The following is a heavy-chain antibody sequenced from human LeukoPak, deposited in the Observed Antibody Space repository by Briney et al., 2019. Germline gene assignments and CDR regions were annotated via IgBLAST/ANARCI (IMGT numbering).Heavy chain of an antibody. Sequence: KPSETLSLTCTVSGGSISSYYWSWIRQPPGKGLEWIGEINHSGSTNYNPSLKSRVTISVDTSKNQFSLKLSSVTAADTAVYYCARIVVVVAATWGYYYYGMDVWGQGTTVTVSS. CDR3: ARIVVVVAATWGYYYYGMDV. D-gene: IGHD2-15*01. V-gene: IGHV4-34*01. CDR2: INHSGST. CDR1: GGSISSYY. J-gene: IGHJ6*02.